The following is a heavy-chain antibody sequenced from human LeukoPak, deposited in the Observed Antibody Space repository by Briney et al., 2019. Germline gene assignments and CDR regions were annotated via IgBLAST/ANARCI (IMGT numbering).Heavy chain of an antibody. D-gene: IGHD7-27*01. CDR1: GFTFSSYA. CDR3: ARDHKDWGVFDC. V-gene: IGHV3-48*04. Sequence: GGSLRLSCAASGFTFSSYAMHWVRQAPGKGLEWVSYITPSSTTIYYADSVKGRFTISRDNAKNSLYLQMDSLRAEDTAVYYCARDHKDWGVFDCWGQGTLVTVSS. J-gene: IGHJ4*02. CDR2: ITPSSTTI.